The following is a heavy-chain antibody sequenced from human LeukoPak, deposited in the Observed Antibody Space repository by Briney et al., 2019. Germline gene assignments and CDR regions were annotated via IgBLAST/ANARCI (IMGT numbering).Heavy chain of an antibody. CDR2: ISGSGGNT. Sequence: GGSLRLSCAASGITFSSYGMSWVRQAPGKGLEWVSAISGSGGNTYYADSVKGRSTISRDNTKNTLYLQMNSLRAEDTAVYYCAKFSSGYYLDASDIWGQGTMVTVSS. D-gene: IGHD3-22*01. CDR1: GITFSSYG. V-gene: IGHV3-23*01. J-gene: IGHJ3*02. CDR3: AKFSSGYYLDASDI.